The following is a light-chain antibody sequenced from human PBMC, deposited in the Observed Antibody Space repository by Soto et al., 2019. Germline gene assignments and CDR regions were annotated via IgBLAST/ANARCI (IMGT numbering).Light chain of an antibody. CDR3: CSYTGSSTYV. CDR1: SGDVGAYNY. Sequence: QSALTQPASVSGSPGQSIAISCTGSSGDVGAYNYVSWYQQYSGKAPKLMIYDVSNRPSGVSDRFSGSKSGNTASLTISGLQAEDEADYYCCSYTGSSTYVFGTGTKLTVL. V-gene: IGLV2-14*01. J-gene: IGLJ1*01. CDR2: DVS.